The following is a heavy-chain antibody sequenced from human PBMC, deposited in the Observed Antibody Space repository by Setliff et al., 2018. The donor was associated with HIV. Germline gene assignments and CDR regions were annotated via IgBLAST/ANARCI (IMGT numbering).Heavy chain of an antibody. D-gene: IGHD3-22*01. Sequence: ETLSLTCTVSGDSISGYYWSWIRQPAGKGLECIGYISTSGSTNYNPSLKSRVTISLDTSKNQFSLKLTSVTAADTAVYYCARHPDSGFYYSPLLNNWYFDLWGPGTLVTVSS. V-gene: IGHV4-4*09. CDR2: ISTSGST. CDR3: ARHPDSGFYYSPLLNNWYFDL. J-gene: IGHJ2*01. CDR1: GDSISGYY.